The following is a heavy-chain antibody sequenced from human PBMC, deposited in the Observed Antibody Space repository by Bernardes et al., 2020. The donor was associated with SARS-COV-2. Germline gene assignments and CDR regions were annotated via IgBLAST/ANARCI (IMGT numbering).Heavy chain of an antibody. J-gene: IGHJ4*02. D-gene: IGHD3-22*01. CDR1: GFTFSSNY. V-gene: IGHV3-66*01. CDR2: INRGGDN. Sequence: GGSLRLSCAASGFTFSSNYMSWVRQAPGKGLEWVSVINRGGDNYYADAVKGRFIICRDNSKNTLYLQMNSLRAEDTALYYCSRDRYYDSSGHIDCCGQITLVTASS. CDR3: SRDRYYDSSGHIDC.